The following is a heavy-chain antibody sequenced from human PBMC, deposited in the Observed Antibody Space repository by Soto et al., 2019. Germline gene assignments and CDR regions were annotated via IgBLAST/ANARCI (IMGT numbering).Heavy chain of an antibody. D-gene: IGHD3-22*01. CDR2: IIPIFGTA. V-gene: IGHV1-69*13. CDR3: ARDLYDSSGYYLRRDY. Sequence: TSVKVSCKASGGTFSSYAISWVRQAPGQGLEWMGGIIPIFGTANYAQKFQGRVTITADESTSTAYMELSSLRSEDTAVYYCARDLYDSSGYYLRRDYWGQGTLVTVSS. CDR1: GGTFSSYA. J-gene: IGHJ4*02.